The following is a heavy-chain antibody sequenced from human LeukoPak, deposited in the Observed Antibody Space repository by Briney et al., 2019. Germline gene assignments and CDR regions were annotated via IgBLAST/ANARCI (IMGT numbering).Heavy chain of an antibody. V-gene: IGHV1-8*01. CDR3: ARDRYCSSTSCYYFDY. CDR1: GYTFTSYD. D-gene: IGHD2-2*01. CDR2: MNPNSGNT. Sequence: ASVKVSCKASGYTFTSYDINWVRQATGQGLEWMGWMNPNSGNTGYAQKFQGRVTMTRSTSISTAYMELSSLRSEDTAVYYCARDRYCSSTSCYYFDYWGQGTLVTVSS. J-gene: IGHJ4*02.